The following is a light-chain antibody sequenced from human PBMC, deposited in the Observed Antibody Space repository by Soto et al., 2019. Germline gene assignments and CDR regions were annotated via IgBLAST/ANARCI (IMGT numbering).Light chain of an antibody. V-gene: IGLV2-14*01. J-gene: IGLJ2*01. CDR2: EVS. CDR1: SSDVGGYNY. Sequence: QSALTQPASVSGSPGQSITISCTGNSSDVGGYNYVSWYQQHPGKAPKLMIYEVSNRPSGVSNRFSGSKSGNTASLTISGLQAEDEADYYCSSYTSSSTPVFGGGTQLTVL. CDR3: SSYTSSSTPV.